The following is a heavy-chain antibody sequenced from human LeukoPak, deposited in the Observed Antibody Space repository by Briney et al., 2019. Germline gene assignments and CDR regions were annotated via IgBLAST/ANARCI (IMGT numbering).Heavy chain of an antibody. J-gene: IGHJ4*02. CDR1: GFTFSSFW. Sequence: GGSLRLSCVASGFTFSSFWTIWVRQAPGKGLEWVANIKEDGSVKNYVDSVKGRFTISRDNAKNSLFLQMNSLRAEDTAVYYCARERYGNYNWGQGTLVTVSS. V-gene: IGHV3-7*03. CDR2: IKEDGSVK. D-gene: IGHD4-11*01. CDR3: ARERYGNYN.